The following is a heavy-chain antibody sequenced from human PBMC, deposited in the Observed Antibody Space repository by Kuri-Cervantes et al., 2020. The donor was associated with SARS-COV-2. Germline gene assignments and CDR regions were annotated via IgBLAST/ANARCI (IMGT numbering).Heavy chain of an antibody. CDR3: ARPLGYSGSGSYFAY. CDR1: GGTFSSYA. CDR2: IIPIFGTA. V-gene: IGHV1-69*06. Sequence: KISCKASGGTFSSYAISWVRQAPGQGLEWMGGIIPIFGTANYAQKFQGRVTITADKSTSTAYMELSSLRSEDTAVYYCARPLGYSGSGSYFAYWGQGTLVTVSS. D-gene: IGHD3-10*01. J-gene: IGHJ4*02.